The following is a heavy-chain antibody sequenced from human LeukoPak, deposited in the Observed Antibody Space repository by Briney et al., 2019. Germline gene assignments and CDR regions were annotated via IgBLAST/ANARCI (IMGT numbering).Heavy chain of an antibody. CDR1: GYTFTSYG. J-gene: IGHJ3*02. Sequence: ASVKVSCKASGYTFTSYGISWVRQAPGQGLEWMGWISVYNGHTNYAQKLQGRVTMTTDTSMSTAYMELRSLRSDDTAVYYCARAGWWELPRYAFDIWGQGTMVTVSS. CDR2: ISVYNGHT. D-gene: IGHD1-26*01. V-gene: IGHV1-18*01. CDR3: ARAGWWELPRYAFDI.